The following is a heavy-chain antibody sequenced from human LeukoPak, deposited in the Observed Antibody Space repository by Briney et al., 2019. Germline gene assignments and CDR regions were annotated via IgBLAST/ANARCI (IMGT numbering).Heavy chain of an antibody. CDR3: ARGTGEQQLVGTPFDY. D-gene: IGHD6-13*01. Sequence: SETLSLTCTVSGGSISSDGYSWNWIRQPPGKGLEWIGYIYHSGSTYYNPSLKSRVTISVDRSKNQFSLKLSSVTAADTTVYCCARGTGEQQLVGTPFDYWGQGTLVTVSS. CDR1: GGSISSDGYS. J-gene: IGHJ4*02. CDR2: IYHSGST. V-gene: IGHV4-30-2*01.